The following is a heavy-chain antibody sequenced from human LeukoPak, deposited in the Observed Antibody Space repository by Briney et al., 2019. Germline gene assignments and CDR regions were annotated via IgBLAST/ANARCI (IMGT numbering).Heavy chain of an antibody. V-gene: IGHV4-61*02. D-gene: IGHD6-6*01. CDR1: GGSISSGSYY. CDR2: IYPSGST. Sequence: PSETLSLTCTVSGGSISSGSYYWRWIRQPAGKGLEWIGRIYPSGSTNYNPSLKSRVTISVDTSKNQFSLRLSSVTAADTAVYYCAREGYSSSSGVNYWGQGTLITVSS. CDR3: AREGYSSSSGVNY. J-gene: IGHJ4*02.